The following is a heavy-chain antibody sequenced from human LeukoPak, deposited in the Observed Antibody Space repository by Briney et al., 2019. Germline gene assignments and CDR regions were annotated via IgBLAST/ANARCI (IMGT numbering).Heavy chain of an antibody. D-gene: IGHD6-13*01. CDR1: GFTFDDYA. J-gene: IGHJ6*03. Sequence: PGRSLRLSCAASGFTFDDYAMHWVRQAPGKGLEWVSVIYSGGSTYYADSVKGRFTISRDNSKNTLYLQMNSLRAEDTAVYYCARDTFKKGPRIAAAGRDYYYYMDVWGKGTTVTVSS. CDR3: ARDTFKKGPRIAAAGRDYYYYMDV. V-gene: IGHV3-53*01. CDR2: IYSGGST.